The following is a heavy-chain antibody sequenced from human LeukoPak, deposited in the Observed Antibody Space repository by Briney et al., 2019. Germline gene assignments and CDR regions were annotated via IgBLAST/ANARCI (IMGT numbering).Heavy chain of an antibody. D-gene: IGHD1-20*01. CDR3: ARGRYGDGMDV. CDR2: IYTGGST. J-gene: IGHJ6*02. V-gene: IGHV3-66*01. Sequence: GGSLRLSCAASGFTVSDNYMSWVRQAPGKGLKWVSVIYTGGSTYYADSVKGRFTISRDISNNTLDLQMNTLRAEDTAVYYCARGRYGDGMDVWGQGTTVTVSS. CDR1: GFTVSDNY.